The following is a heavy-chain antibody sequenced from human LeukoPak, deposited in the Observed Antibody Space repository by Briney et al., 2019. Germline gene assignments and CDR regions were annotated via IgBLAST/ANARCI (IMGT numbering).Heavy chain of an antibody. Sequence: PGRSPRLSCAASGFTFTNYAMGWVRQAPGKGLEWVSTISSSSGDTYYADSVKGRLTVSRDNSKNTLYLQMNGLRAEDTAVYYCARVAWPDAFDIWGQGTRVAVS. CDR2: ISSSSGDT. D-gene: IGHD5-24*01. CDR3: ARVAWPDAFDI. CDR1: GFTFTNYA. J-gene: IGHJ3*02. V-gene: IGHV3-23*01.